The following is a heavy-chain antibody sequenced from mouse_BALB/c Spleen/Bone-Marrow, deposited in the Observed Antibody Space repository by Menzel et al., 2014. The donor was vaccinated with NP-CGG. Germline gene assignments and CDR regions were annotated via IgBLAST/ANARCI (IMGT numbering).Heavy chain of an antibody. CDR1: GFSLTDYG. Sequence: VQGVESGPGLVAPSQRLSIPCTVSGFSLTDYGVSWIRRPPGKGLEWLGVKWGGGSTYYNSALKSRLSISKDNSKSQVFLKMNSLQTDDTAMYYCAKHGDYYFDYWGQGTTLTVSS. J-gene: IGHJ2*01. V-gene: IGHV2-6-5*01. CDR2: KWGGGST. CDR3: AKHGDYYFDY.